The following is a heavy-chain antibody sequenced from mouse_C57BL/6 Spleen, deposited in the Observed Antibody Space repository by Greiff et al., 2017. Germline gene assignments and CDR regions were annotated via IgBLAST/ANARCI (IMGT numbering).Heavy chain of an antibody. V-gene: IGHV5-6*01. J-gene: IGHJ2*01. CDR3: ARQENYYGSPYYFDY. CDR2: ISSGGSYT. D-gene: IGHD1-1*01. CDR1: GFTFSSYG. Sequence: EVKLVESGGDLVKPGGSLKLSCAASGFTFSSYGMSWVRQTPDKRLEWVATISSGGSYTYYPDSVKGRFTISRDNAKTTQYLQMSSLTSEDTAMYYCARQENYYGSPYYFDYWGQGTTLTVSS.